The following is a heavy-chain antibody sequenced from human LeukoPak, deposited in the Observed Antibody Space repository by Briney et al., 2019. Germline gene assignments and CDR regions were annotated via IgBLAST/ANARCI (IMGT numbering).Heavy chain of an antibody. CDR3: ARVAGYSSGYDTNFDC. J-gene: IGHJ4*02. CDR2: IYYSGST. Sequence: SETLSLTCTVSGGSISSYYWSWIRQPPGKGLEWIGYIYYSGSTNYNPSLKSRVTISVDTSKNQFSLKLSSVTAADTAVYYCARVAGYSSGYDTNFDCWGQGTLVAVSS. CDR1: GGSISSYY. V-gene: IGHV4-59*01. D-gene: IGHD5-12*01.